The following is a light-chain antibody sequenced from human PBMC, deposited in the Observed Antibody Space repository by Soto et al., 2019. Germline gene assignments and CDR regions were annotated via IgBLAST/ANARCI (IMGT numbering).Light chain of an antibody. CDR3: QHFVNSLTWT. CDR2: DAS. V-gene: IGKV3-11*01. Sequence: EIVLTQSPATLSLSPGERATLSCRASQSVSTYVTYFASSQQTPGQAPRLLIYDASNRATGIPARFSGSGSGTEFTLPISSLEPEDFAVYYCQHFVNSLTWTFGQGTKVDIK. CDR1: QSVSTY. J-gene: IGKJ1*01.